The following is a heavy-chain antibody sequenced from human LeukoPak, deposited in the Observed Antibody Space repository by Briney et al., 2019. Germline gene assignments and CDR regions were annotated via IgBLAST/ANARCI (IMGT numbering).Heavy chain of an antibody. D-gene: IGHD2-2*01. J-gene: IGHJ4*02. V-gene: IGHV1-24*01. CDR3: ATAGRFDDAADY. CDR2: FDPEDGET. Sequence: GASVKVSCKVSGYTLTELSMHWVRQAPGKGLEWMGGFDPEDGETIYAQKFQGRVTMTEDTSTDTAYMELSSLRSEDTAVYYCATAGRFDDAADYWGQGTLVTVSS. CDR1: GYTLTELS.